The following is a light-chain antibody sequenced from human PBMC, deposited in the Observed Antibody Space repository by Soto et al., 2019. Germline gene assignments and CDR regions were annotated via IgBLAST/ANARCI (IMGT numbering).Light chain of an antibody. CDR3: SSYTSSITVV. CDR2: EVS. Sequence: QSALTQPASVSGSPGQSITISCTGTSSDIGGYNFVAWYQQHPGKAPKLMIYEVSNRPSGVSNRFSGSKSGNTASLTISGLQAEDAADYYCSSYTSSITVVFGGGTQLTVL. J-gene: IGLJ2*01. V-gene: IGLV2-14*01. CDR1: SSDIGGYNF.